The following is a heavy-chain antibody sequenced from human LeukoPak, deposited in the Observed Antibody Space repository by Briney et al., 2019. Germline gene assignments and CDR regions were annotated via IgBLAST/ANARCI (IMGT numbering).Heavy chain of an antibody. D-gene: IGHD3/OR15-3a*01. J-gene: IGHJ5*02. CDR2: MTPNTGKT. Sequence: ASVKVSCKASGYTFTDFDINWVRQAPGQGLEWMGKMTPNTGKTGYAQKFQGRLTITRDTSINTVYMELSSLRSDDPAVYYCARSFVDFWTGYYRRDWFDPWGQGTLVTVSS. CDR1: GYTFTDFD. V-gene: IGHV1-8*03. CDR3: ARSFVDFWTGYYRRDWFDP.